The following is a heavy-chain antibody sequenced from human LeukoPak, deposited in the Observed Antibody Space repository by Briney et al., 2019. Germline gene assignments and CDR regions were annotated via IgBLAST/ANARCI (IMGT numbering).Heavy chain of an antibody. J-gene: IGHJ3*02. V-gene: IGHV3-11*04. CDR2: ISSSGSTI. Sequence: GGSLRLSCAASGFTFSDYYMSWIRQAPGKGLEWVSYISSSGSTIYYAGSVKGRFTISRDNAKNSLYLQMNSLRAEDTAVYYCARGTSIVVVPAATAFDIWGQGTMVTVSS. CDR3: ARGTSIVVVPAATAFDI. CDR1: GFTFSDYY. D-gene: IGHD2-2*01.